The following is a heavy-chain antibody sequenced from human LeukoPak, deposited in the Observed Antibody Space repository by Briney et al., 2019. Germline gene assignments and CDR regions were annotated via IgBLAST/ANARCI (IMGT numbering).Heavy chain of an antibody. V-gene: IGHV4-39*07. D-gene: IGHD3-10*01. Sequence: SETLSLTCTVSGDSISSSSYYWGWIRQPPGTGLESIGNIYYTGSTYYNPSLKSRVTISVDTSKNQFSLKLSSVTAADTAVYYCARGRLGWFGVDWGQGTLVTVSS. J-gene: IGHJ4*02. CDR2: IYYTGST. CDR1: GDSISSSSYY. CDR3: ARGRLGWFGVD.